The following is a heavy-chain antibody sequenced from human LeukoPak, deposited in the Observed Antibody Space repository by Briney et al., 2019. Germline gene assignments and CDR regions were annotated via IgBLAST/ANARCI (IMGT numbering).Heavy chain of an antibody. D-gene: IGHD5-18*01. Sequence: PSETLSLTCTVSGASISSTTYYWGWIRQPPGKGLEWLGSIYYNGRALHNPSLKSRITISVDTSKNQFSLKLSSVTAADTAVYYCARAGPDTAMAPGVAFDIWGQGTMVTVSS. J-gene: IGHJ3*02. CDR1: GASISSTTYY. CDR3: ARAGPDTAMAPGVAFDI. CDR2: IYYNGRA. V-gene: IGHV4-39*01.